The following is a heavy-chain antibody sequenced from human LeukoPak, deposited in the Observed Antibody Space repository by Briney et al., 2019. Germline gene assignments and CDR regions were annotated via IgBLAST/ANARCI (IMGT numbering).Heavy chain of an antibody. CDR1: GFTFSNFA. V-gene: IGHV3-23*01. CDR3: ARDTYRYYSVSDRFFDL. CDR2: ISGSGGSR. D-gene: IGHD3-10*01. Sequence: GGSLRLSCEASGFTFSNFAMSWVRQAPEKGLGWVAAISGSGGSRYHADSIQGRFTISRDNSNNTLYLQMRSLSADDTAVYYCARDTYRYYSVSDRFFDLWGRGTLVTVSS. J-gene: IGHJ2*01.